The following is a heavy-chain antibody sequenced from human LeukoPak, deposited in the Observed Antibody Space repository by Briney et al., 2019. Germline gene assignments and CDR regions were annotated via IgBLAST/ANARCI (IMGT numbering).Heavy chain of an antibody. Sequence: SETLSLTCTVSGGSINSGGYYWSWIRQHPGKGLEWIGYIYYSGSTYYNPSLKSRVTISVDTSKNQFSLKLSSVTAADTAVYYCARVGSRMLRFSNWFDPWGQGTLVTVSS. CDR3: ARVGSRMLRFSNWFDP. D-gene: IGHD2-8*01. J-gene: IGHJ5*02. CDR1: GGSINSGGYY. CDR2: IYYSGST. V-gene: IGHV4-31*03.